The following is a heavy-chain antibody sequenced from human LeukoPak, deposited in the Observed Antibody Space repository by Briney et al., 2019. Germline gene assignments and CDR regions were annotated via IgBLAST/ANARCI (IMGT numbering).Heavy chain of an antibody. CDR1: GGSFSGYY. CDR2: INHSGST. CDR3: ARFRVRHIVVVTAIYPAFDI. Sequence: PSETLSLTCAVYGGSFSGYYWSWIRQPPGKGLEWIGEINHSGSTNYNPSLKSRVTISVDTSKNQFSLKLSSVTAADTAVYYCARFRVRHIVVVTAIYPAFDIWGQGTMVTVSS. V-gene: IGHV4-34*01. D-gene: IGHD2-21*02. J-gene: IGHJ3*02.